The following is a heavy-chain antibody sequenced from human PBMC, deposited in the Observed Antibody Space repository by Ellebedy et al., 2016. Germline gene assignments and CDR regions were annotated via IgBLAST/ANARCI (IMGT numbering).Heavy chain of an antibody. V-gene: IGHV3-30*18. CDR3: AKDQVGMDV. J-gene: IGHJ6*02. CDR2: ISYDGSNK. Sequence: GESLKISCAASGFTFSSYGMHWVRQAPGKGLEWVAVISYDGSNKYYADSVKGRFTISRDNSKNTLYLQMNSLRTEDTGVYYCAKDQVGMDVWGQGTTVTVSS. CDR1: GFTFSSYG.